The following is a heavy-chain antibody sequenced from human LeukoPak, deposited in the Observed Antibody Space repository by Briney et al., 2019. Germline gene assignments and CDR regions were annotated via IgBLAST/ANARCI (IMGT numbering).Heavy chain of an antibody. Sequence: GGSLRLSCAASGFTFSNYWMQWGRQAPGKGLVWVSRINGEGGTSYADSVKGRFTISRDNAKNTVHLQMNSLRAEDTAVYYCARDLVYGSGSCGHWGQGTLVTVSS. V-gene: IGHV3-74*01. CDR2: INGEGGT. D-gene: IGHD3-10*01. CDR1: GFTFSNYW. J-gene: IGHJ4*02. CDR3: ARDLVYGSGSCGH.